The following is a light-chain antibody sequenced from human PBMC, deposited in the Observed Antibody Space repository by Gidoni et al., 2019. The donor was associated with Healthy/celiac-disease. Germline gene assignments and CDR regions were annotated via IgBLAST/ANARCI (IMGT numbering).Light chain of an antibody. CDR1: QSISSY. CDR2: AAS. Sequence: DIHMTQSPSSLSASVGDRVTITCRASQSISSYLNWYPQKPGKAPKLLIYAASSLQIGVPSRLSGSGSGTDFTLSISSRQPEEFATYYCQQSYSTHYTFGQXTKLEIK. CDR3: QQSYSTHYT. V-gene: IGKV1-39*01. J-gene: IGKJ2*01.